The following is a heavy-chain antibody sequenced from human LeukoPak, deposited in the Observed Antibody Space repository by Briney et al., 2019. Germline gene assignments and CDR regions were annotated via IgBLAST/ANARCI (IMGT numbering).Heavy chain of an antibody. D-gene: IGHD6-13*01. CDR2: IKQDGSEK. CDR1: GFTFSSYW. V-gene: IGHV3-7*01. CDR3: ARESSSWYIGYFDY. Sequence: GGSLRLSCAASGFTFSSYWMSWVRQAPGKGLEWVANIKQDGSEKYYVDSVKGRFTISRDNAKNSVYLQMNSLRAEDTAVYYCARESSSWYIGYFDYWGQGTLVTVSS. J-gene: IGHJ4*02.